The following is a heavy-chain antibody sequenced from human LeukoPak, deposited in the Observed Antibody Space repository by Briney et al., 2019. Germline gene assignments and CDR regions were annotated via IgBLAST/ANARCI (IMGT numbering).Heavy chain of an antibody. CDR3: ARDWVDGYYYYGMDV. CDR1: GFTFSSYA. J-gene: IGHJ6*04. V-gene: IGHV3-30*04. D-gene: IGHD5-12*01. Sequence: GGSLRLSCAASGFTFSSYAMHWVRQAPGKGLEWVVVISYDGSNKYYADSVKGRFTISRDNSKNTLYLQMNSLRAEDTAVYYCARDWVDGYYYYGMDVWGKGTTVTVSS. CDR2: ISYDGSNK.